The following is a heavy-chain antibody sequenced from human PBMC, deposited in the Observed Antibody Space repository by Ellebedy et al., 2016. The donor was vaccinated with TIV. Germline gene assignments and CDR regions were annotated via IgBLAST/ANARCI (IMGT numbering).Heavy chain of an antibody. J-gene: IGHJ3*02. CDR3: SSEPRLLPI. CDR1: GDSITSSY. V-gene: IGHV4-59*01. D-gene: IGHD5-12*01. Sequence: SETLSLTXIVSGDSITSSYWSWIRQPPGKGLESIGYIYYTGVTNYNPSLKGRVTISLDMSKNQFSLELNSLTAADAAIYYCSSEPRLLPIWGQGTKVTVSS. CDR2: IYYTGVT.